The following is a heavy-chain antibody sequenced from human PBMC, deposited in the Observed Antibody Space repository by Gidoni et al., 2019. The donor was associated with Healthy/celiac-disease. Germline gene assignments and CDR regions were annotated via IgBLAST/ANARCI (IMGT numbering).Heavy chain of an antibody. CDR1: GGSISRGGYY. CDR3: ARDTWDRDFWSGYAFDI. J-gene: IGHJ3*02. D-gene: IGHD3-3*01. V-gene: IGHV4-31*03. Sequence: QVQLQESGPGLVKPSQTLSLTCTVSGGSISRGGYYWSWIRQHPGKGLEWIGYIYYSGSTYYNPSLKSRVTISVDTSKNQFSLKLSSVTAADTAVYYCARDTWDRDFWSGYAFDIWGQGTMVTVSS. CDR2: IYYSGST.